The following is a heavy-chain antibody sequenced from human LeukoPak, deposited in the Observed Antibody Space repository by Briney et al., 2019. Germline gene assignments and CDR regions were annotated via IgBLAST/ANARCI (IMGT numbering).Heavy chain of an antibody. Sequence: SETLSLTCTVSGGSISSYYWSWIRQPPGKGLEWIGYIYYSGSTNYNPSLKSRVTISVDTSKNQFSLKLSSVTAADTAVYYCARGSGTAMVTFDYWGQGTLVTVSS. D-gene: IGHD5-18*01. CDR2: IYYSGST. V-gene: IGHV4-59*01. CDR3: ARGSGTAMVTFDY. CDR1: GGSISSYY. J-gene: IGHJ4*02.